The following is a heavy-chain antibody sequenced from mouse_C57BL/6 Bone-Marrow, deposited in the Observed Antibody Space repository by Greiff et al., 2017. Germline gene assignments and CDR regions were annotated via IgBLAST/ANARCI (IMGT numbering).Heavy chain of an antibody. CDR3: ARHDPSAY. CDR1: GYTFTSYG. Sequence: VQLQQSGAELARPGASVKLYCKASGYTFTSYGISWVKQRTGQGLEWIGEIYPRSGNTYYNEKFKGKATLTADKSSSTAYMELRSLTSEDSAVYFCARHDPSAYWGQGTLVTVSA. J-gene: IGHJ3*01. V-gene: IGHV1-81*01. CDR2: IYPRSGNT. D-gene: IGHD2-10*02.